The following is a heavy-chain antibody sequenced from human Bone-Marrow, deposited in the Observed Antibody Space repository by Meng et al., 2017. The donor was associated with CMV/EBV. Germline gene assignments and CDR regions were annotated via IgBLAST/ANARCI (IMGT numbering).Heavy chain of an antibody. V-gene: IGHV3-7*01. D-gene: IGHD3-22*01. CDR1: GFTFSTYW. Sequence: GESLKISCSASGFTFSTYWMNWVRQAPGKGLEWVASIKEDGSEEYSVESVKGRFTISRDNAKNSLYLQMNSLRAEDTAVYYCARSSGYYMYYFDYWAQGTLVTVSS. J-gene: IGHJ4*02. CDR2: IKEDGSEE. CDR3: ARSSGYYMYYFDY.